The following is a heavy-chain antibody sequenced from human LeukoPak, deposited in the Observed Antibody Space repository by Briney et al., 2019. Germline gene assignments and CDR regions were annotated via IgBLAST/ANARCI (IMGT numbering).Heavy chain of an antibody. CDR2: IIPIFGTA. CDR3: ARGPPDFWSGYYTFDY. D-gene: IGHD3-3*01. V-gene: IGHV1-69*05. Sequence: GSSVKVSCKASGGTFSSCAISWVRQAPGQGLEWMGRIIPIFGTANYAQKFQGRVTITTDESTSTAYMELSSLRSEDTAVYYCARGPPDFWSGYYTFDYWGQGTLVTVSS. J-gene: IGHJ4*02. CDR1: GGTFSSCA.